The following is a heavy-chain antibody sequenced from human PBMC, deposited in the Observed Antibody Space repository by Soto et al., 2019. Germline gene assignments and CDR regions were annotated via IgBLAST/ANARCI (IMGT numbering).Heavy chain of an antibody. V-gene: IGHV4-61*08. CDR1: GVTMSYGGYY. J-gene: IGHJ4*02. CDR2: VYYSGTT. CDR3: ARTTAVPNTLRSRNFFDY. Sequence: PSETLSLTCSVSGVTMSYGGYYWSWIRQPPGKRLDWIGYVYYSGTTNYNPYLKSRVPISVDLSKNQFSLRLSSVTTAYTALYYYARTTAVPNTLRSRNFFDYWGQGTLVTVSS. D-gene: IGHD4-17*01.